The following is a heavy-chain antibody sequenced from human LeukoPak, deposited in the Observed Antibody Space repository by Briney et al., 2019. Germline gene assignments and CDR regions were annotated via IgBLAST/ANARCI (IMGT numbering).Heavy chain of an antibody. D-gene: IGHD2-2*03. J-gene: IGHJ4*02. V-gene: IGHV5-51*01. CDR1: GYIFPTYW. Sequence: GESLKISCKGSGYIFPTYWIAWVRPLPGKGLEWMGIIYPDESNIRYSPSFQGQVTISADKSISTAYLQWSSLKASDTAMYYCARPPSRGYSSSFEYWGQGTLVTVSS. CDR2: IYPDESNI. CDR3: ARPPSRGYSSSFEY.